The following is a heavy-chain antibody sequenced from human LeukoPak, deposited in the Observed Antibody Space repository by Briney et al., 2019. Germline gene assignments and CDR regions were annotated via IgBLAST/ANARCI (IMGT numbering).Heavy chain of an antibody. CDR3: VRQIIVPGTSQLRTFDA. D-gene: IGHD2-8*01. J-gene: IGHJ4*02. V-gene: IGHV5-51*01. CDR1: GYKFTSYW. Sequence: GEALKISCKASGYKFTSYWIAWGRPMPGHGVEWRGSLYPLDFDKTYSPSFEGEVNISADRSINTASLQWSSLKASDTALYYCVRQIIVPGTSQLRTFDAWGQGTQVSVSS. CDR2: LYPLDFDK.